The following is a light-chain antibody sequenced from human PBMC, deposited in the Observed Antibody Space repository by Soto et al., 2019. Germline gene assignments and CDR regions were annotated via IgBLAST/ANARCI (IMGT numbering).Light chain of an antibody. V-gene: IGKV1-9*01. CDR3: QQFKNYVT. CDR1: QGISSY. CDR2: AAS. Sequence: IQLTQSPSSLSASVGDRVTITCRASQGISSYLAWYQQKPGKAPKLLIYAASTLQSGVPSRFSGSGSGTDFTLTITSLEPEDFATYYCQQFKNYVTFGQGTRLEIK. J-gene: IGKJ5*01.